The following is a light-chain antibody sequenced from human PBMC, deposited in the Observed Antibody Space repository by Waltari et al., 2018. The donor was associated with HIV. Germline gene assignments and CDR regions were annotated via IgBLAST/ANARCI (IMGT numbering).Light chain of an antibody. CDR3: CSYAGSSTLV. J-gene: IGLJ2*01. CDR1: TRDVGGYNY. Sequence: QSALTQPASVSGSPGPSITLSCTGTTRDVGGYNYVSWYQQHPGKAPKLMIYDVSKRASGVSNRFSGSKSGNTASLTISGLQAEDEADYYCCSYAGSSTLVFGGGTKLTVL. V-gene: IGLV2-23*02. CDR2: DVS.